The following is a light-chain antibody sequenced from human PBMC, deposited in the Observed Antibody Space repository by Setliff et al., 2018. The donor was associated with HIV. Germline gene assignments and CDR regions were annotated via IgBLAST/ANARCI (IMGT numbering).Light chain of an antibody. J-gene: IGLJ1*01. CDR1: SSDIGSYNL. V-gene: IGLV2-23*02. CDR3: CSYSGGSTLVV. CDR2: EVS. Sequence: QSVLTQPASVSGSLGQSITISCTGTSSDIGSYNLVSWYQQHPGKAPTLIVSEVSKGPSGISSRFSGSKSGNTASLTISGLQTEDEADYYCCSYSGGSTLVVFGPGTTVTVL.